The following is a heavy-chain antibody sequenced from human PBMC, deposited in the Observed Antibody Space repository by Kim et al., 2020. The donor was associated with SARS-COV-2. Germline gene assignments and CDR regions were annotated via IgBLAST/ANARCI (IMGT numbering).Heavy chain of an antibody. CDR3: ASQQYPHMGVNY. CDR1: GFTFSGFG. J-gene: IGHJ4*02. D-gene: IGHD3-10*01. CDR2: IPNDGIKK. V-gene: IGHV3-30*03. Sequence: GGSLRLSCATSGFTFSGFGMHWVRQAPGKGLEWVTTIPNDGIKKYYSDSVEGRFTISRDNSKHTQYLQMHSLREEDPAVYYCASQQYPHMGVNYWGQGT.